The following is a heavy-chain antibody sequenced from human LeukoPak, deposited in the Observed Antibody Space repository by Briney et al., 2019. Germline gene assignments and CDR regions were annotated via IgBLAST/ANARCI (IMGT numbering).Heavy chain of an antibody. CDR2: IFHSGST. V-gene: IGHV4-4*02. CDR3: VRGPYGSSISNWFDP. Sequence: SGTLSLTCAVSDGSIFSSNWWSWVRQPPGKGLEWIGQIFHSGSTSYSPSLKSRVTISVDKSKNQFSLKLTSVTAADTAVYYCVRGPYGSSISNWFDPWGQGLLVTVSS. CDR1: DGSIFSSNW. J-gene: IGHJ5*02. D-gene: IGHD3-10*01.